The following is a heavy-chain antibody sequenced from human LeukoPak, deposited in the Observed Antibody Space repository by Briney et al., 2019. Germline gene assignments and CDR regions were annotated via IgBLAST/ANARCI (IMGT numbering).Heavy chain of an antibody. CDR2: IKRKTEGGAT. J-gene: IGHJ4*02. Sequence: GGSLRLSCVASGFTFTTYWMNWVRQAPGKGLEWVGRIKRKTEGGATDYAGPVKGRFTISRDDSKNTLFLHVNSLKTEDTAVYYCTTGNFGPYWGQGTLVTVSS. V-gene: IGHV3-15*07. CDR1: GFTFTTYW. D-gene: IGHD3-10*01. CDR3: TTGNFGPY.